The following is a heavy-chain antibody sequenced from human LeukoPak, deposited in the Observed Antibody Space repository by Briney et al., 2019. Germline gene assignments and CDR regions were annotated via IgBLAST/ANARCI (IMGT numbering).Heavy chain of an antibody. J-gene: IGHJ5*02. CDR3: ARGDGYCSSTSCSLKNMRFDP. Sequence: GRSLRLSCAASGFTSDDYAMQWVRQAPGKGLEWVSGISWNSGSIGYADSVKGRFTISRDNAKNSLYLQINSLRAEDTAVYYCARGDGYCSSTSCSLKNMRFDPWGQGTLVTVSS. D-gene: IGHD2-2*01. CDR2: ISWNSGSI. V-gene: IGHV3-9*02. CDR1: GFTSDDYA.